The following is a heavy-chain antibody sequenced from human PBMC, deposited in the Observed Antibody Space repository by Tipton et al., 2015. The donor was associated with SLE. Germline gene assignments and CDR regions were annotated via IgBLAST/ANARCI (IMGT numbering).Heavy chain of an antibody. CDR1: GGSISSSRYY. Sequence: QLVQSGPEVKPSETLSLTSTVSGGSISSSRYYWGWIRQPPGKGLEWIGSIYHSGTAYYNPSLKSRVTISVDTSKNQFSLKLSSVTAADTAVYYCARGFRGFGEADFDYWGQGTLVTVSS. CDR2: IYHSGTA. J-gene: IGHJ4*02. CDR3: ARGFRGFGEADFDY. V-gene: IGHV4-39*07. D-gene: IGHD3-10*01.